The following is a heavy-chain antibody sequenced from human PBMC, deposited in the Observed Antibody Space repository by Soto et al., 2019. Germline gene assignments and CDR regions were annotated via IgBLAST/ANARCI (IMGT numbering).Heavy chain of an antibody. Sequence: DVQLVESGGGLVQPGGSLRLSCAASGFTLSSYHMNWVRQAPGEGLEWVSYINTDSSTTKYADSVKARFTISRDNANNSLYVQMNSLRDEDTAVYYCASPIAVAGSRAFDIWGQGTMVTVSS. CDR3: ASPIAVAGSRAFDI. J-gene: IGHJ3*02. V-gene: IGHV3-48*02. CDR1: GFTLSSYH. CDR2: INTDSSTT. D-gene: IGHD6-19*01.